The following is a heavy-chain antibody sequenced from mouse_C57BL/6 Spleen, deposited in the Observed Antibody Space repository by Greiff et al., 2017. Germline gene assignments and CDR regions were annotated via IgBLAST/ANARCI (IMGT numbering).Heavy chain of an antibody. CDR1: GFSLTSYG. J-gene: IGHJ4*01. Sequence: VKLMESGPGLVAPSQSLSITCTVSGFSLTSYGVSWVRQPPGKGLEWLGVIWGDVSTNYPSALISRLSISKDKSKSQVFLTLNSLQTDDTATYYCAKGIVTPYYYAMDYWGQGTSVTVSS. CDR3: AKGIVTPYYYAMDY. V-gene: IGHV2-3*01. CDR2: IWGDVST. D-gene: IGHD2-5*01.